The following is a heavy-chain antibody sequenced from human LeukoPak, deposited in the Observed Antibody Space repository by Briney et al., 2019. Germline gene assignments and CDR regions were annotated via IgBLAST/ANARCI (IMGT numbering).Heavy chain of an antibody. CDR1: GFTVSHYA. CDR2: LSGSGGST. Sequence: GLSLRPSCAATGFTVSHYAMSWVRPAPWTGPEPFPVLSGSGGSTYYADSVKGRFTISRDNSQNTLYLQMNSLRVEDTAVFYCAKRYGSGTYFSAFDIWGQGTMVTVSS. CDR3: AKRYGSGTYFSAFDI. V-gene: IGHV3-23*01. J-gene: IGHJ3*02. D-gene: IGHD3-10*01.